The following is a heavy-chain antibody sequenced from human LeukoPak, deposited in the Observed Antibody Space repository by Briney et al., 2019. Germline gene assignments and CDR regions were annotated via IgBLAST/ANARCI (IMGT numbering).Heavy chain of an antibody. CDR2: ISGGGST. V-gene: IGHV3-23*01. CDR1: GFTYSSYA. CDR3: AKGILPAEYFQH. D-gene: IGHD2-21*02. Sequence: GGSLRLSCAASGFTYSSYAMSWVRQAPGKGLGWVSTISGGGSTYYADSVKGRFTISRDNSNNTLYLQMNSLRAEDTAVYYCAKGILPAEYFQHWGQGTLVSVSS. J-gene: IGHJ1*01.